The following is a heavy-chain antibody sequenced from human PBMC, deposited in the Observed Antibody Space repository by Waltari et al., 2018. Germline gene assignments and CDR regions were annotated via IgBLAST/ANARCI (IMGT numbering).Heavy chain of an antibody. Sequence: QVQLMQSGPEVKKPGASVKVSCKASGFTFSGYGIAWVRQAPGQGPEWMGGISAYSGNTNLAQNFQGRVTMTTDTATGTAYMELRGLRSDDTAVYYCARPINYSGSYYRYFDYWGQGTLVIVSS. D-gene: IGHD3-10*01. CDR2: ISAYSGNT. J-gene: IGHJ4*02. V-gene: IGHV1-18*01. CDR1: GFTFSGYG. CDR3: ARPINYSGSYYRYFDY.